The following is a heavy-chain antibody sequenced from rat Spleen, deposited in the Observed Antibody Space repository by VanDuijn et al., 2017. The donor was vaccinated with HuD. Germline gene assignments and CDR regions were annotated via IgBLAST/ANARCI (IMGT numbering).Heavy chain of an antibody. V-gene: IGHV5-7*01. J-gene: IGHJ2*01. CDR3: ARQPPGPRDY. CDR2: ISYDGSST. D-gene: IGHD3-1*01. Sequence: EVQLVESGGGLVQPGRSLKLSCAASGFTFSDYNMAWVRQAPKKGLEWVATISYDGSSTYYRDSVKGRFTISRDNAKSTLYLQMDSLRSEDTATYYCARQPPGPRDYWGQGVMVTVSS. CDR1: GFTFSDYN.